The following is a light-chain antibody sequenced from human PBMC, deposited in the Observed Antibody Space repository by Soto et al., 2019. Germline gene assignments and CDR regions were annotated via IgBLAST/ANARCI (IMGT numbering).Light chain of an antibody. V-gene: IGLV4-69*01. CDR1: SGHSSYA. CDR2: LNSDGSH. Sequence: QSVLTQSPSASASLRASVKLTCTLSSGHSSYAIAWHQQQPEKGPRYLMKLNSDGSHSKGDGIPDRFSGSSSGAERYLTISSLQSEDGADYYCQTWGTGIYWVFGGGTQLTVL. J-gene: IGLJ3*02. CDR3: QTWGTGIYWV.